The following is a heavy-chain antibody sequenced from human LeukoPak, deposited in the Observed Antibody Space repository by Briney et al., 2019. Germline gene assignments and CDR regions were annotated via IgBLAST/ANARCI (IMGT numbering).Heavy chain of an antibody. Sequence: GGSLRLSSAASGFTFSRYGTHWVRQAPGKGLEWVALIWYDGSNKYYADSVKGRFTISRDNSKNTLYLQMNSLRAEDTAVYYCAREAEAPDYWGQGTLVTVSS. D-gene: IGHD6-6*01. CDR1: GFTFSRYG. J-gene: IGHJ4*02. V-gene: IGHV3-33*01. CDR2: IWYDGSNK. CDR3: AREAEAPDY.